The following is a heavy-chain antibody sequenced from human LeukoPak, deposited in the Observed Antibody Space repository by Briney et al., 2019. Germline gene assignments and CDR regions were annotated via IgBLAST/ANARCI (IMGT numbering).Heavy chain of an antibody. J-gene: IGHJ5*02. D-gene: IGHD5-12*01. CDR3: ARVAEKPRREVAESQRWFDP. Sequence: ASVKVSCKASGYTFTGYYMHWVRQAPGQGLEWMGWINPNSGGTNYAQKFQGRVTMTRDTSISTAYMELSRLRSDDTAVYYCARVAEKPRREVAESQRWFDPWGQGTLVTVSS. V-gene: IGHV1-2*02. CDR2: INPNSGGT. CDR1: GYTFTGYY.